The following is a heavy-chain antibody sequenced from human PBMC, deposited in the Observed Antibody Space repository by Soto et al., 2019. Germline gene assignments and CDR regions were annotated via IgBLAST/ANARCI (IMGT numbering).Heavy chain of an antibody. J-gene: IGHJ4*02. V-gene: IGHV1-2*04. Sequence: ASVKVSCKASGYTFTGYYMHWVRQAPGQGLEWMGWINPNSGGTNYAQKFQGWVTMTRDTSISTAYMELSRLRSDDTAVYYFARPYLVATALDYWGPVTLFTV. CDR2: INPNSGGT. CDR3: ARPYLVATALDY. CDR1: GYTFTGYY. D-gene: IGHD5-12*01.